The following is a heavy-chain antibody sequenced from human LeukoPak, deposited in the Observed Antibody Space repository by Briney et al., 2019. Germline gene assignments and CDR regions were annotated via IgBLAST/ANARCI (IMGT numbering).Heavy chain of an antibody. CDR1: GYTFTSYD. CDR2: MNPNSGNT. D-gene: IGHD6-13*01. J-gene: IGHJ4*02. CDR3: AKDALPRIVAAGTVD. Sequence: GASVKVSCKASGYTFTSYDINWVRQATGQGLEWMGWMNPNSGNTGYAQKFQGRVTITRNTSISTAYMELSSLRPEDTALYYCAKDALPRIVAAGTVDWGQGTLVTVSS. V-gene: IGHV1-8*03.